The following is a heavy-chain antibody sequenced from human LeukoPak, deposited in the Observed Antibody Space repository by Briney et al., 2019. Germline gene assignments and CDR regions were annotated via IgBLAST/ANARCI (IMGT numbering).Heavy chain of an antibody. CDR1: GFTFSSYE. V-gene: IGHV3-48*03. Sequence: GGSLRLSCAASGFTFSSYEMSWVRQAPGKGLEWVSYISSSGSVIYYADSVKGRFTISRDNAKNSLSLKMNSLRAEDTAVYYCARGGRFLWFGGDFWGPGTLVTVSS. J-gene: IGHJ4*02. D-gene: IGHD3-10*01. CDR2: ISSSGSVI. CDR3: ARGGRFLWFGGDF.